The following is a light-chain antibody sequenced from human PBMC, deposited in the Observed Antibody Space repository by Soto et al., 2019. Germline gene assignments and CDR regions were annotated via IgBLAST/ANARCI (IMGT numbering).Light chain of an antibody. V-gene: IGKV3-20*01. CDR3: QQYGTAPRS. Sequence: EIVLTQSPGTLSLSPGDRATLSCRASQSVTGSYLAWYQHKPGQAPSLLIYGASSRATGIPNRFSGSGSGTDFTLTISGLEPEDFAVYYCQQYGTAPRSVGQGTKVEIK. CDR2: GAS. J-gene: IGKJ1*01. CDR1: QSVTGSY.